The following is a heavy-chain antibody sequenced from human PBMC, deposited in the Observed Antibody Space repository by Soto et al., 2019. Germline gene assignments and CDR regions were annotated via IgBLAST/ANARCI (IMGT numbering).Heavy chain of an antibody. CDR3: AKGKGMNYYYGMDV. CDR2: IPYDGSNR. Sequence: XGSLRLSFAASGFPFSSYWMHWVRQAPGKGLEWVAVIPYDGSNRYYADSVKGRFTISRDNSKNTLNLHMSSLRAEDTAVYYCAKGKGMNYYYGMDVWGHGTKV. J-gene: IGHJ6*02. CDR1: GFPFSSYW. V-gene: IGHV3-30*18. D-gene: IGHD3-10*01.